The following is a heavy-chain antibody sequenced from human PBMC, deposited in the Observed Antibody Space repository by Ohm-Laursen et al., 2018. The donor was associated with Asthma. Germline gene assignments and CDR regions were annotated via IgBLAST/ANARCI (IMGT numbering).Heavy chain of an antibody. CDR1: GFAFSTYP. Sequence: SLRLSCTASGFAFSTYPMHWVRQAPGKGLEWVAVVSYDERSKFYADSVTGRFTISRDNARNTVYLQMNSLRAEDTAMYHCARGTLVVAAIADYWGQGTLVTVSS. CDR2: VSYDERSK. V-gene: IGHV3-30*04. CDR3: ARGTLVVAAIADY. J-gene: IGHJ4*01. D-gene: IGHD2-15*01.